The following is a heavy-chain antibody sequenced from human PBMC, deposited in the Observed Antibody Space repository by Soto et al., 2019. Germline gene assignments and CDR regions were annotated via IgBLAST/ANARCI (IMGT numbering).Heavy chain of an antibody. CDR1: GGSISSGGYY. Sequence: QVQLQESGPGLVKPSQTLSLTCTVSGGSISSGGYYWSWIRQHPGKGLEWIGYIYYSGSTYYNPSIKSLVTISVDTSKNQFSLKLSSVTAADTAVYYCARVDTSMGATCVSYWGQGTLVTVSS. CDR3: ARVDTSMGATCVSY. J-gene: IGHJ4*02. CDR2: IYYSGST. V-gene: IGHV4-31*01. D-gene: IGHD1-26*01.